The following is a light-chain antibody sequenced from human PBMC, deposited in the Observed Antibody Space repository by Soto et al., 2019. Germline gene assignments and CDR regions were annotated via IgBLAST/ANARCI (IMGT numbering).Light chain of an antibody. CDR3: SSYAGSNNFVV. CDR1: SSDVGGYNY. V-gene: IGLV2-8*01. J-gene: IGLJ2*01. CDR2: EVS. Sequence: QPVLTQPPSASGSPGQSVIISCTGTSSDVGGYNYVSWYQQHPGKAPKLMIYEVSKRPSGVPDRFSGSKSGNTASLTVSGLQTEDEADYYCSSYAGSNNFVVFGGGTKLTVL.